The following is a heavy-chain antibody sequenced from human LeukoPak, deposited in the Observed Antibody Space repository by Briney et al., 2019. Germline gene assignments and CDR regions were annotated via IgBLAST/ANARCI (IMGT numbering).Heavy chain of an antibody. CDR1: GFTFSSYS. CDR3: ARDPYGSGSAPVFDY. D-gene: IGHD3-10*01. J-gene: IGHJ4*02. Sequence: PGGSLRLSCAASGFTFSSYSMNWVRQAPGKGLEWVSSISSSSSYIYYADSVKGRFTISRDNAKNSLYLQMSRLRAEDTAVYYCARDPYGSGSAPVFDYWGQGTLVTVSS. CDR2: ISSSSSYI. V-gene: IGHV3-21*01.